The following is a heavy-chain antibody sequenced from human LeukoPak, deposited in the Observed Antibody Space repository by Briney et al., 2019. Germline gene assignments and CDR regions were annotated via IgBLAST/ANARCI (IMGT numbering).Heavy chain of an antibody. D-gene: IGHD5-12*01. CDR3: ARDRYSGYGGYFDY. Sequence: GRSLRLSCAASGFTFSSYGMHWVRQAPGKGLEWVAVIWYDGSNKYYTDSVKGRFTISRDNSKNTLYLQMNSLRAEDTAVYYCARDRYSGYGGYFDYWGQGTLVTVSS. CDR1: GFTFSSYG. J-gene: IGHJ4*02. CDR2: IWYDGSNK. V-gene: IGHV3-33*01.